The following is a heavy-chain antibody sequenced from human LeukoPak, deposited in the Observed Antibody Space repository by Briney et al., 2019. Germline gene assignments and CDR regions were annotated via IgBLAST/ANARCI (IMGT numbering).Heavy chain of an antibody. Sequence: SVKVSCKASGGTFSSYAISWVRQAPGQGLEWMGGIIPIFGTANYAQKFQGRVTITADKSTSTAYMELSSLRSEDTAVYYCARASSGWYYYYYYMDVWGKGTTVTVSS. CDR1: GGTFSSYA. CDR3: ARASSGWYYYYYYMDV. V-gene: IGHV1-69*06. J-gene: IGHJ6*03. D-gene: IGHD6-19*01. CDR2: IIPIFGTA.